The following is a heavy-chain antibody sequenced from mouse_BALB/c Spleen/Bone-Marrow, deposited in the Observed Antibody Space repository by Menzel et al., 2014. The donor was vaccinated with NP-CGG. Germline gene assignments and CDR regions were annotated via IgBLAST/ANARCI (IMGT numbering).Heavy chain of an antibody. D-gene: IGHD2-3*01. CDR2: IRNKANGYTT. CDR3: ARDMCDGLRWYFDV. CDR1: GFTFTDYY. V-gene: IGHV7-3*02. J-gene: IGHJ1*01. Sequence: EVQLVESGGGLVQPGGSLRLSCATSGFTFTDYYMSWVRQPPGKALEWLGFIRNKANGYTTDYSASVKGRFTISRDNSQSILYLQMNTLRAEDSATYYCARDMCDGLRWYFDVWRAGTTVTISS.